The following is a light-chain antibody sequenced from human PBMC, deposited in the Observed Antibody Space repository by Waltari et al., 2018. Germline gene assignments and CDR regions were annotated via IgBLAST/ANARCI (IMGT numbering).Light chain of an antibody. CDR1: DSNVGPTP. CDR3: AAWDASLKVFWV. CDR2: YKD. Sequence: QSLLTQPPSMSGTPGQRVIISCSGSDSNVGPTPVHWYQQLPGTAHRRLIYYKDQRPSGVPDRFSAAKSGTSASLVINGLQSDYEADYSCAAWDASLKVFWVFGGGTKVTVL. V-gene: IGLV1-44*01. J-gene: IGLJ3*02.